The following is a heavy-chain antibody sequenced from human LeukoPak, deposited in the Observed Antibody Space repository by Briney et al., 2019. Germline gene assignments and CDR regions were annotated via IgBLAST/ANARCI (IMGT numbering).Heavy chain of an antibody. CDR2: ISNGNT. Sequence: PGGSLRLSCAASGFPFSNHAMSWVRQPPGKGLEWVAAISNGNTYYADSVRGRFTISRDDSKNMVYLQMNSLRDEDTALYYCVREAGYCASVCLKSNWFDPWGQGTLVTASS. CDR1: GFPFSNHA. V-gene: IGHV3-23*01. D-gene: IGHD2-15*01. J-gene: IGHJ5*02. CDR3: VREAGYCASVCLKSNWFDP.